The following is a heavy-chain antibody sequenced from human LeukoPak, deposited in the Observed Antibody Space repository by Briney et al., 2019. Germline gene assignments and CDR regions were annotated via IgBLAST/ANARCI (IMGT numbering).Heavy chain of an antibody. CDR1: GFTFDDYG. Sequence: GGSLRLSCAASGFTFDDYGMSWVRQAPGKGLEWVSGINWNGGSTGYADSVKGRFTISRDNAKNSLYLQMNSLRAEDTALYYCARAGGDYGDGYAYSDYWGQGTLVTVSS. J-gene: IGHJ4*02. CDR3: ARAGGDYGDGYAYSDY. CDR2: INWNGGST. V-gene: IGHV3-20*04. D-gene: IGHD4-17*01.